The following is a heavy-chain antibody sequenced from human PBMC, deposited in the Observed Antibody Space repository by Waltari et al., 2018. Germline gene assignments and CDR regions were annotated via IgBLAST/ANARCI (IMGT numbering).Heavy chain of an antibody. CDR1: GYTFTDFH. D-gene: IGHD6-19*01. Sequence: QVQLVQSGAEVKKPGASVKVSCKTSGYTFTDFHMHWVRQAPGQGLEWMGWINPNSGGTLFAQKFQDRVTMTRDTSISTAYMELNRLTSDDTAVYYCARGHDRSAWYLQHYWGQGTLVTVSS. J-gene: IGHJ4*02. CDR3: ARGHDRSAWYLQHY. V-gene: IGHV1-2*02. CDR2: INPNSGGT.